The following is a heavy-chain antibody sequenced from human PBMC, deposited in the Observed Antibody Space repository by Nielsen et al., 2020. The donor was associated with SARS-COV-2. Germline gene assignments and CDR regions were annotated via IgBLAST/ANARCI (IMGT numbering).Heavy chain of an antibody. Sequence: SETLSLTCTVSGGSISSYYWSWIRQPPGKGLEWIGYIYYSGSTNYNPSLKSRVTISVDTSKNQFSLKLSSVTAADTAVYYCARVRQLVLPWFDPWGQGTLVTVSS. CDR1: GGSISSYY. D-gene: IGHD6-13*01. CDR3: ARVRQLVLPWFDP. J-gene: IGHJ5*02. CDR2: IYYSGST. V-gene: IGHV4-59*01.